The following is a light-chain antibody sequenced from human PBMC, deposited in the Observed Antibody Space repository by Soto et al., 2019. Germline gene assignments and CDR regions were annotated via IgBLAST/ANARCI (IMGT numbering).Light chain of an antibody. CDR2: GAS. V-gene: IGKV3-20*01. Sequence: EVVLTQSPGTLSLSPGERATLSCRASQSVSSTYLAWYQQKPGQAPRLLIYGASNRASGIPDRFSGSGSGTDFTLPISSLEPEDFAVYYCQQYGISPYTFGHGTKLEIE. CDR1: QSVSSTY. J-gene: IGKJ2*01. CDR3: QQYGISPYT.